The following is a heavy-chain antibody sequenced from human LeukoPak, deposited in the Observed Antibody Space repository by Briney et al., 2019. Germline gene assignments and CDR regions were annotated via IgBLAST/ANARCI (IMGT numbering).Heavy chain of an antibody. J-gene: IGHJ5*02. CDR3: ARDSTIISSSWLNWFDP. D-gene: IGHD6-13*01. CDR1: GFTFSSYW. Sequence: GGSLRLSCAAPGFTFSSYWMSWVRQAPGKGLEWVANIKQDGSEKYYVDSVKGRFTISRDNAKNSLYLQMNSLRAEDTAVYYCARDSTIISSSWLNWFDPWGQGTLVTVSS. CDR2: IKQDGSEK. V-gene: IGHV3-7*01.